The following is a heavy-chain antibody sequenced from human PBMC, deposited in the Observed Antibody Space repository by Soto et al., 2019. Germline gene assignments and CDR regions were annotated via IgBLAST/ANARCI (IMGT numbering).Heavy chain of an antibody. CDR2: IYYSGST. CDR3: ARVTTYFDY. Sequence: SETLSLTCTVSGGSVSSGIYCWSWIRQPPGKGLEWIGYIYYSGSTNYNPSLKSRVTISVDTSKNQFSLKLSSVTAADTAVYYCARVTTYFDYWGQGTLVTVSS. D-gene: IGHD3-22*01. V-gene: IGHV4-61*01. J-gene: IGHJ4*02. CDR1: GGSVSSGIYC.